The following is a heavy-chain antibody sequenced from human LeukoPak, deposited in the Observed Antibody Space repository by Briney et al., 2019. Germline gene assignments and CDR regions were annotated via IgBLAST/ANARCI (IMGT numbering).Heavy chain of an antibody. V-gene: IGHV3-53*01. D-gene: IGHD2-2*01. J-gene: IGHJ4*02. CDR2: IYSGGST. CDR1: GFTFSSYA. CDR3: ARVHCSSTSCSDY. Sequence: PGGSLRLSCAASGFTFSSYAMSWVRQAPGKGLEWVSVIYSGGSTYYADSVKGRFTISRDNSKNTLYLQMNSLRAEDTAVYYCARVHCSSTSCSDYWGQGTLVTVSS.